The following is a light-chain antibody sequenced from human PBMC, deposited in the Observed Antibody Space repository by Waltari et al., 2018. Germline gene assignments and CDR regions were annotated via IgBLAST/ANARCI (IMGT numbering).Light chain of an antibody. J-gene: IGLJ3*02. CDR3: QTGGHGTWV. V-gene: IGLV4-69*01. CDR2: VNSDGSH. Sequence: QLVLPQSPSASASPGPSVKLTCPLSSAQSSHVMARLQQQPEKGPRYLMKVNSDGSHSKGDEIPDRFSGSSSGAERYLTISSLQSEDEADYYCQTGGHGTWVFGGGTKLTVL. CDR1: SAQSSHV.